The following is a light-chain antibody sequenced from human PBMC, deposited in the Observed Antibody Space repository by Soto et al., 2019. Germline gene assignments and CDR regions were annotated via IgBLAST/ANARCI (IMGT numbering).Light chain of an antibody. CDR1: QDVNNW. J-gene: IGKJ1*01. Sequence: DRQMTQSPSTLSASVGARVTITCRASQDVNNWLARYQQKPGKAPKLLTYEASSLVTAAPSRFCGSGSGTEFTLTISSLQPDDFATYYCQQYDSRLSFGQGTKVEVQ. CDR2: EAS. V-gene: IGKV1-5*03. CDR3: QQYDSRLS.